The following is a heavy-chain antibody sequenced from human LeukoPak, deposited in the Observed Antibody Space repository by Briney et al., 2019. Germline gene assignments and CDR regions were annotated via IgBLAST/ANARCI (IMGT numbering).Heavy chain of an antibody. Sequence: GGSLRLSCAASGSTFSSYAMSWVRQPQGKGLEWVSAISGSGGSTYYADSVKGRFTISRDNSKNTLYLQMNDQRAEDTAVYYCAKDAQGRYFDWQIVAPIMVRYYFDYWGQGTLVTVSS. D-gene: IGHD3-9*01. CDR3: AKDAQGRYFDWQIVAPIMVRYYFDY. V-gene: IGHV3-23*01. CDR2: ISGSGGST. J-gene: IGHJ4*02. CDR1: GSTFSSYA.